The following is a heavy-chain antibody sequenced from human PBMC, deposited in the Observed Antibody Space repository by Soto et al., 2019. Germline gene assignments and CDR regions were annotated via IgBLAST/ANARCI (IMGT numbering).Heavy chain of an antibody. CDR3: ARDGSRFTWFDP. D-gene: IGHD1-26*01. J-gene: IGHJ5*02. CDR2: ISYDGSNK. V-gene: IGHV3-30-3*01. CDR1: GFTFSSYA. Sequence: QVQLVESGGAVVQPGRSMRLSCAGSGFTFSSYAMHWVRQAPGKGLEWVAGISYDGSNKYYADSVKGRFTIARDNSKSTLYLQMNSLRAEDTAVYYCARDGSRFTWFDPWGQETLVTVSS.